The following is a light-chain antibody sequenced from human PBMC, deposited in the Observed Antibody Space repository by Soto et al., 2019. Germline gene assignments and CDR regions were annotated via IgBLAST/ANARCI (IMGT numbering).Light chain of an antibody. CDR2: GAS. J-gene: IGKJ5*01. CDR3: QPYGGSPIT. V-gene: IGKV3-20*01. CDR1: KSVTTR. Sequence: IVLTQSPGTLSLSPGERVTLSCRASKSVTTRLAWYQHKPGQAPTLLLSGASNRASGVPVRFSGSGSVTDFTLTITRLEPEDFALYYCQPYGGSPITFGLGTRLEIK.